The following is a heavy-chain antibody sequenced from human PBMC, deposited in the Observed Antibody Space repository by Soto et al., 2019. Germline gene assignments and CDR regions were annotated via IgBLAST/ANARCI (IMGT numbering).Heavy chain of an antibody. J-gene: IGHJ4*02. Sequence: QVQLVQSGAEVKKPGSSVKVSCKASGGTFSTYVFSWVRQAPGQGLEWMGGIIPIFRTPNYAQKFQGRVTITADEPTSTAYMGLSSLRSEDTAVYYCASSLRGFSYGGFDYWGQGTLVTVSS. CDR1: GGTFSTYV. CDR2: IIPIFRTP. D-gene: IGHD5-18*01. V-gene: IGHV1-69*01. CDR3: ASSLRGFSYGGFDY.